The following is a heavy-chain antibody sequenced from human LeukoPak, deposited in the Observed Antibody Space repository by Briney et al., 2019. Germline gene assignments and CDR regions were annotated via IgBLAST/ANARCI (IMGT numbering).Heavy chain of an antibody. J-gene: IGHJ5*02. V-gene: IGHV3-30*18. CDR1: GFTFSSYG. CDR2: ISYDGSNK. Sequence: PGGSLRLSCAASGFTFSSYGMHWVRQAPGKGLEWVAVISYDGSNKYYADSVKGRFTISRDNSKNTLYLQMNSLRAEDTAVYYCAKDWANDYGDYYNWFDPWGQGTLVTVSS. D-gene: IGHD4-17*01. CDR3: AKDWANDYGDYYNWFDP.